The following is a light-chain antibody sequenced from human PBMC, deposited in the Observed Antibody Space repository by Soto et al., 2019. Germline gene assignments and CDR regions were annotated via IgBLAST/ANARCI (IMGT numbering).Light chain of an antibody. J-gene: IGKJ1*01. CDR2: LGS. Sequence: DIVMPQSPLSLPVTPGEPASISCRSSQSLLHSNGYNYLDWYLQRPGQSPQLLIDLGSNRASGVPDTFSGSRSGTDFTLNISRVEAEDVGVYYCVQALLTPTFGQGTKVEIK. CDR3: VQALLTPT. CDR1: QSLLHSNGYNY. V-gene: IGKV2-28*01.